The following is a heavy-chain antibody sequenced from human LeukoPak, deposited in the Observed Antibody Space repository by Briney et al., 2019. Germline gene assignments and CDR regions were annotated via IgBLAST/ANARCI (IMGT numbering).Heavy chain of an antibody. CDR2: IYSGGTT. D-gene: IGHD4-17*01. CDR1: GGSISGYTYY. V-gene: IGHV4-39*01. CDR3: AKPTGSKGWLGT. J-gene: IGHJ5*02. Sequence: SETLSLTCTVSGGSISGYTYYWGWVRQPPGKGLDSIRTIYSGGTTYYNPSLKSRVIMSVDASNNQISLRLTSASATDTAMYYCAKPTGSKGWLGTWGQGTLVTVSS.